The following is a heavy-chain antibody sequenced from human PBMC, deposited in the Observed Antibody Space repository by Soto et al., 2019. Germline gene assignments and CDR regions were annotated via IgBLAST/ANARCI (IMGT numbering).Heavy chain of an antibody. V-gene: IGHV4-39*01. CDR2: IYYSGST. D-gene: IGHD3-10*01. J-gene: IGHJ5*02. CDR1: GGSISSSSYY. Sequence: SETLSLTCTVSGGSISSSSYYWGWIRQPPGKGLVWIASIYYSGSTYYNPSLKSRVTISVDTSKNQFSLKLSSVTAADTAVYYCARHGITMVRGVIITAGWFDPWGQGTLVTVS. CDR3: ARHGITMVRGVIITAGWFDP.